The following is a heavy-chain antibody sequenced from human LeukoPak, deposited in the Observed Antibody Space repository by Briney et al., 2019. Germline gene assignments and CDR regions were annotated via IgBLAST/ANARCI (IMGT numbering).Heavy chain of an antibody. CDR2: ISYDGSNK. J-gene: IGHJ4*02. V-gene: IGHV3-30-3*01. CDR3: ARGRMVRGVIAGYYFDY. CDR1: GFTFSSYA. D-gene: IGHD3-10*01. Sequence: PGGSLSLSCAASGFTFSSYAMHWVRPAPGKGLEWVAVISYDGSNKYYADSVKGRFTISRDNSKNTLYLQMNSLRAEDTAVYYCARGRMVRGVIAGYYFDYWGQGTMVTVSS.